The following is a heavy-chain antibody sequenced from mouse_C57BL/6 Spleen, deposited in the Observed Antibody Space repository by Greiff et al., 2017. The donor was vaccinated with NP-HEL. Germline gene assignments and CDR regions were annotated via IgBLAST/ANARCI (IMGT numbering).Heavy chain of an antibody. CDR2: ISSGSSTI. CDR1: GFTFSDYG. CDR3: ARPAYGTGYFDV. V-gene: IGHV5-17*01. J-gene: IGHJ1*03. Sequence: EVKLVESGGDLVKPGGSLKLSCAASGFTFSDYGMHWVRQAPEKGLEWVAYISSGSSTIYYADTVKGRFTISRDNAKNTLFLQMTSLRSEDTAMYYCARPAYGTGYFDVWGTGTTVTVSS. D-gene: IGHD1-1*01.